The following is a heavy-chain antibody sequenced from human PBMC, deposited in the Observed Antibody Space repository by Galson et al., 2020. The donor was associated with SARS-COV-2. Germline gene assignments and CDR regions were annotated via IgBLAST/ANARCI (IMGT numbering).Heavy chain of an antibody. J-gene: IGHJ5*02. Sequence: GESLKISCAASAFTFSDAHMTWIRQASGKGLEWISYIKNRGDTIYYADSVKGRFTISRDNTKNLLYLQMNSLRVEDTAMYYCARESWGSLDPWGQGTLVTVST. D-gene: IGHD3-16*01. V-gene: IGHV3-11*01. CDR2: IKNRGDTI. CDR3: ARESWGSLDP. CDR1: AFTFSDAH.